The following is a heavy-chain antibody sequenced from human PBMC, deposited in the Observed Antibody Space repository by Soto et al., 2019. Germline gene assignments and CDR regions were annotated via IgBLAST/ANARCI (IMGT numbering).Heavy chain of an antibody. Sequence: GGSLRLSCAASGLTFSSYSMNWVRQAPGKGLEWVSSISSSSSYIYYADSVKGRFTISRDNAKNSLYLQMNSLRAEDTAVYYCARSFYPYSSSSEYFQHWGQGTLVTVSS. J-gene: IGHJ1*01. CDR3: ARSFYPYSSSSEYFQH. CDR2: ISSSSSYI. CDR1: GLTFSSYS. D-gene: IGHD6-6*01. V-gene: IGHV3-21*01.